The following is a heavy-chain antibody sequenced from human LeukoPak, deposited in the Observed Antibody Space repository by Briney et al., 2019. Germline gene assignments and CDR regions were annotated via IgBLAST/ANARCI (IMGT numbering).Heavy chain of an antibody. CDR1: GGSFSGYY. J-gene: IGHJ4*02. CDR2: INHSGST. CDR3: AREGEYSSSWHGLFDY. Sequence: SETLSLTCAVYGGSFSGYYWSWIRQPPGKGREWIGEINHSGSTNHNPSLKSRVTISVDTSKNQFSLKLSSVTAADPAVYYCAREGEYSSSWHGLFDYWGQGTLVTLSS. D-gene: IGHD6-13*01. V-gene: IGHV4-34*01.